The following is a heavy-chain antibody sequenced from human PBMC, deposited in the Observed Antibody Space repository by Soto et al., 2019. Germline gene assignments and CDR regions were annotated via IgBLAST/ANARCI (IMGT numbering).Heavy chain of an antibody. V-gene: IGHV4-31*03. J-gene: IGHJ6*02. Sequence: NPSETLSLTCTLSPGSHSSGGYYWRWIRQHPGTGLEWIGYIYYSGSTYYNPPRKSRVTMSVETSKKQFFLQLSSVTAADTAVYYCTRDSYAFWSGPPHYYYGMDVWGQGTTVTVS. CDR1: PGSHSSGGYY. CDR3: TRDSYAFWSGPPHYYYGMDV. CDR2: IYYSGST. D-gene: IGHD3-3*01.